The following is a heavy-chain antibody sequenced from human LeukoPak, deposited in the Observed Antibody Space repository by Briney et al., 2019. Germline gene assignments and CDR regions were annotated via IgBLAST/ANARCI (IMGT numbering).Heavy chain of an antibody. J-gene: IGHJ4*02. CDR1: GGSISSSSYY. D-gene: IGHD6-19*01. CDR2: IYYSGST. CDR3: ARTSGSGRY. V-gene: IGHV4-39*01. Sequence: SDTLSLICTVSGGSISSSSYYWGRIRQPPGKGLEWIGSIYYSGSTYYNPSLKSRVTISVDTSKNQFSLKLSSVTAADTAVYYCARTSGSGRYWGQGTLVTVSS.